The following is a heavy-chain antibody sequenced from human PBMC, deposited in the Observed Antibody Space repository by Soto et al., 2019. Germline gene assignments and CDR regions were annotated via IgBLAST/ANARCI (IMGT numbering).Heavy chain of an antibody. CDR3: ARADCTGAYCYSWPFNYCVDV. CDR1: GFTFNTYG. Sequence: QVQLVESGGGVVQPGGSLRLSCTTSGFTFNTYGMHWVRQAPGKGLEWVAIIWYDGSNKYYADSVKGRFTISRDNSKNTLYLRMNSLRAEDTALYYCARADCTGAYCYSWPFNYCVDVCGPGTTVTVSS. D-gene: IGHD2-15*01. V-gene: IGHV3-33*08. CDR2: IWYDGSNK. J-gene: IGHJ6*02.